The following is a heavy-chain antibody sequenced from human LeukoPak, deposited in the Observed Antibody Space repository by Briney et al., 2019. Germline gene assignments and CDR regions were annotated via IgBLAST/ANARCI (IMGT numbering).Heavy chain of an antibody. V-gene: IGHV1-2*02. Sequence: ASVRVSSKPSGYTFTGYYMHWVRQAPGQGLEWMGWINPNRGGTNYAQKVQGRVTMTRDTSISTAYMELSRLRSDDTAMYYCASQPRGRSMVMSYWGQGTLVTVSS. D-gene: IGHD5-18*01. CDR1: GYTFTGYY. J-gene: IGHJ4*02. CDR3: ASQPRGRSMVMSY. CDR2: INPNRGGT.